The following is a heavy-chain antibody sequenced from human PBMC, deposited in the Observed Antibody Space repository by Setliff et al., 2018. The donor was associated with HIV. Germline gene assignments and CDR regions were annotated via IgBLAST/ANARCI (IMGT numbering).Heavy chain of an antibody. CDR2: FDPQDGET. CDR1: GYTFTGYY. Sequence: ASVKVSCKISGYTFTGYYMHWVRQAPGKGLEWMGYFDPQDGETVYAQKFQGRVTMTTDTSISTAYMELSRLRSDDTAVYYCATLDYWGQGTLVTVSS. J-gene: IGHJ4*02. V-gene: IGHV1-2*02. CDR3: ATLDY.